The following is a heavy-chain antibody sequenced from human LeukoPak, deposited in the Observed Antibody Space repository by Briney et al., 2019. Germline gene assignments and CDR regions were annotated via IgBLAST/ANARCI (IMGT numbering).Heavy chain of an antibody. CDR3: AKTPSSGYYFDQ. J-gene: IGHJ4*02. V-gene: IGHV3-23*01. CDR1: GFTFSTYA. CDR2: ISGSGSRT. Sequence: PGGSLRLSCAASGFTFSTYAMSWVRQAPGKGPEWVSGISGSGSRTYYADSVKGRFTFSRDNSKNTLYLQMNSLRAEDTAVYYCAKTPSSGYYFDQWGQGTLVTVSS. D-gene: IGHD5-12*01.